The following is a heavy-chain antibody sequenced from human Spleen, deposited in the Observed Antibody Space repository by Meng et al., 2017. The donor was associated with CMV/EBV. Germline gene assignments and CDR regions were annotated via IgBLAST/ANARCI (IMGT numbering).Heavy chain of an antibody. V-gene: IGHV3-30*02. Sequence: GESLKISCAASGFTFSVYGMHWVRQAPGKGLEWVTFIRHDASHKFYADSVKGRFTISRDNSKNTLYLQMNSLRAEDTAIYYCAKDRLYSSPRTTFQSWGQGTLVTVSS. D-gene: IGHD6-19*01. CDR2: IRHDASHK. J-gene: IGHJ1*01. CDR3: AKDRLYSSPRTTFQS. CDR1: GFTFSVYG.